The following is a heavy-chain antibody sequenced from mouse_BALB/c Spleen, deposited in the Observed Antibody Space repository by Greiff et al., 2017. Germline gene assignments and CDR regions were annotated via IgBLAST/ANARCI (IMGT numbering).Heavy chain of an antibody. CDR2: IVPYYGGT. D-gene: IGHD1-1*01. Sequence: EVKLMESGPELEKPGASVKISCKASGYSFTGYNMNWVKQSNGKSLEWIGNIVPYYGGTSYNQKFKGKATLTVDKSSSTAYMQLKSLTSEDSAVYYCARREIYYGSPGFYAMDYWGQGTSVTVSS. J-gene: IGHJ4*01. CDR1: GYSFTGYN. CDR3: ARREIYYGSPGFYAMDY. V-gene: IGHV1-39*01.